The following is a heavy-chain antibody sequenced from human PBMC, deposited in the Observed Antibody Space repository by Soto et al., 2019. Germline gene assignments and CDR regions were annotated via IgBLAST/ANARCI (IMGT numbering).Heavy chain of an antibody. CDR2: ISSSSSYI. V-gene: IGHV3-21*01. Sequence: VQLVESGGGLVKPGGSLRLSCAASGFTFSSYSMNWVRQAPGKGLEWVSSISSSSSYIYYADSVKGRFTISRDNAKNSLYLQMNSLRAEDTAVYYCATLSSLNYYYGMDVWGQGTTVTVSS. CDR3: ATLSSLNYYYGMDV. J-gene: IGHJ6*02. CDR1: GFTFSSYS.